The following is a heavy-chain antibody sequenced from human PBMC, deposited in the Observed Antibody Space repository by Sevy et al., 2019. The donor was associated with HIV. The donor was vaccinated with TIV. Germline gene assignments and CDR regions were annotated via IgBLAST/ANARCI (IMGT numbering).Heavy chain of an antibody. D-gene: IGHD2-15*01. Sequence: GGSLRLSCAASGFTFSDSWMTWVRQGPGKGLEWVANINQAGSYKYYVHSVRGRFTISRDNAKNSLYLQMNSLRVEDTALYCCAGGGFLSRYWGQGSLVTVSS. CDR2: INQAGSYK. CDR3: AGGGFLSRY. CDR1: GFTFSDSW. J-gene: IGHJ4*02. V-gene: IGHV3-7*01.